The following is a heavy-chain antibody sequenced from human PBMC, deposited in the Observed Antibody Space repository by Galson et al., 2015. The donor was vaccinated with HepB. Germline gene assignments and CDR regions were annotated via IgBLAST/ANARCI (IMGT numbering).Heavy chain of an antibody. J-gene: IGHJ6*02. Sequence: ETVSLTCAVYGGSFSGSYWSWIRQSPGEGLEGSGEVNHSGSTNYNPSLKSRVTLSVDTSKNQFSLKLTSVTAADTAVYYCARGFGNSFGYGYYYDGMDVWGQGTTVTVSS. V-gene: IGHV4-34*01. CDR3: ARGFGNSFGYGYYYDGMDV. CDR1: GGSFSGSY. CDR2: VNHSGST. D-gene: IGHD5-18*01.